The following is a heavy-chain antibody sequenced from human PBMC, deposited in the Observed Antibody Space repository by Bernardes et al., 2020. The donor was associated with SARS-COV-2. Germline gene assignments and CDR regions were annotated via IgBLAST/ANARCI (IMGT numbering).Heavy chain of an antibody. CDR2: IDPSDSYT. CDR3: AIQLGGAAADDYYYYGMDV. V-gene: IGHV5-10-1*01. CDR1: GYSLTRYW. J-gene: IGHJ6*02. D-gene: IGHD6-13*01. Sequence: GACLKNSRKGSGYSLTRYWISWVRPIPGKGLEWMGRIDPSDSYTHYSPSFQGHVTISADKSISTAYLQWSSLKASDTAMYYCAIQLGGAAADDYYYYGMDVWGQGTTVTVSS.